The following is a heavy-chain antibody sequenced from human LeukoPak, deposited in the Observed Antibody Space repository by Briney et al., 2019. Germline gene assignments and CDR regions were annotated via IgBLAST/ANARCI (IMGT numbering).Heavy chain of an antibody. Sequence: GESLKISCKSSGYSFTSYWIGWVRQMPGKGLEWMGIIYPGDSDTRYSPSFQGQVTISADKSISTAYLQWSSLKASDTAMYYCAKSYSYGYDYFDYWGQGTLVTVSS. CDR1: GYSFTSYW. CDR3: AKSYSYGYDYFDY. CDR2: IYPGDSDT. J-gene: IGHJ4*02. D-gene: IGHD5-18*01. V-gene: IGHV5-51*01.